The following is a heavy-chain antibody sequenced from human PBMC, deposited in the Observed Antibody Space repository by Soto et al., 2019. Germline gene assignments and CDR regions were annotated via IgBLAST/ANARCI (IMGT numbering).Heavy chain of an antibody. CDR2: INPSGGYT. D-gene: IGHD3-10*01. CDR3: ARDRGLTIDY. Sequence: GASVKVSCKASGYTFSSYYMNWVRQAPGQGLEWLGIINPSGGYTTYAQRFLGRVTMTSDTSTSTVHMELGSLRSEDTAVYYCARDRGLTIDYWGQGTLVTVSS. J-gene: IGHJ4*02. V-gene: IGHV1-46*01. CDR1: GYTFSSYY.